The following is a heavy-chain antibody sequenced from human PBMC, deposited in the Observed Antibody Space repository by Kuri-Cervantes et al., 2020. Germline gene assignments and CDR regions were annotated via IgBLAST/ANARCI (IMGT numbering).Heavy chain of an antibody. CDR3: AKDGLEWWEVSMDV. CDR1: GFTFSSYG. CDR2: IAYDGSNK. V-gene: IGHV3-30*18. D-gene: IGHD3-3*01. J-gene: IGHJ6*02. Sequence: GESLKISCAAPGFTFSSYGMHWVRQAPGKGLEWVAVIAYDGSNKYYADSVKGRFTISRDNSKNTLYLQMNSLRAEDTAVYHCAKDGLEWWEVSMDVWGQGTTVTVSS.